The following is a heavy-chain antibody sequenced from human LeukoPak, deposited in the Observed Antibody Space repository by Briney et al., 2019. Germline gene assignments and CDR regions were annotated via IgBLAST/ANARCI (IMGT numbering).Heavy chain of an antibody. Sequence: GASLQICCKGSGYIFTSYWIGCGRPLPGKGLEGMGIIYPGDSDSKYSPSFQGQVTISADKSISTAYLQWSSLKASDTAMYYCARHPYGSLWAFDIWGQGTMVTVSS. CDR3: ARHPYGSLWAFDI. V-gene: IGHV5-51*01. D-gene: IGHD6-13*01. CDR2: IYPGDSDS. J-gene: IGHJ3*02. CDR1: GYIFTSYW.